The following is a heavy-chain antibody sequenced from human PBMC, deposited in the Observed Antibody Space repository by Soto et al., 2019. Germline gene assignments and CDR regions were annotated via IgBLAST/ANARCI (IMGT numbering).Heavy chain of an antibody. CDR2: IYPGDSDT. CDR3: ARQSEEDIVLVPAAIRSSWFDP. J-gene: IGHJ5*02. CDR1: GYSYTSYW. D-gene: IGHD2-2*01. V-gene: IGHV5-51*01. Sequence: GESLKISCKGSGYSYTSYWISWVRQMPGKGLEWMGIIYPGDSDTRYSPSFQGQVTISADKSISTAYLQWSSLKASDTAMYYCARQSEEDIVLVPAAIRSSWFDPWAQGTLVTVSS.